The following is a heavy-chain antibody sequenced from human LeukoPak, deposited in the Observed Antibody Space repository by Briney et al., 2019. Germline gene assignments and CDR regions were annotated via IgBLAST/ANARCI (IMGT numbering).Heavy chain of an antibody. Sequence: PSETLSLTCTVSGGPISSYYWSWIRQPPGKGLEWIGYIYYSGSTNYNPSLKSRVTISVDTSKNQFSLKLSSVTAADTAVYYCARYSSGWYPFDYWGQGTLVTVSS. V-gene: IGHV4-59*08. D-gene: IGHD6-19*01. CDR3: ARYSSGWYPFDY. CDR2: IYYSGST. CDR1: GGPISSYY. J-gene: IGHJ4*02.